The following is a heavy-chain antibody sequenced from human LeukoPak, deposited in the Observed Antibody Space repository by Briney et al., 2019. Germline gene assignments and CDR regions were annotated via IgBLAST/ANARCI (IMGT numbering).Heavy chain of an antibody. D-gene: IGHD2-2*01. J-gene: IGHJ4*02. V-gene: IGHV4-4*07. Sequence: TSETLSLTXTVSGGSINSLYWSWIRQSAGNGLDWIGRMYSSGSTDYNPSLKSRVTMSVDTSKNQFSLKLRSVTAADTAVYYCARGGISTSLDYWGQGILVTVSS. CDR2: MYSSGST. CDR1: GGSINSLY. CDR3: ARGGISTSLDY.